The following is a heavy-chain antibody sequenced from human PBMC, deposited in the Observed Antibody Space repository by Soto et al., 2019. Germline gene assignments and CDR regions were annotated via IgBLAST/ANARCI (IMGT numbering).Heavy chain of an antibody. CDR3: VTGLRSASLDF. CDR2: LKGKADGGTI. Sequence: EVQLVESGGGLVKPGGSLRLSCVASGFTFTNAWMTWVRQAPGKGLEWAGRLKGKADGGTINYAAPVKGRFTISRDDSKNTVYLEMNSPKTEDTDVYYCVTGLRSASLDFWGQGTLVTVSS. CDR1: GFTFTNAW. J-gene: IGHJ4*02. D-gene: IGHD1-26*01. V-gene: IGHV3-15*01.